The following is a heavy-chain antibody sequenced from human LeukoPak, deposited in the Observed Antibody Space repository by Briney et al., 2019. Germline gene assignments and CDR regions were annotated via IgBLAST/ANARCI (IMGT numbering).Heavy chain of an antibody. CDR2: ISSSSSYI. CDR3: ARDGDTVLTRGYYYYMDV. CDR1: GFTFSSYT. V-gene: IGHV3-21*01. Sequence: PGGSLRLSCAASGFTFSSYTMNWVRQAPGKGLEWVSSISSSSSYIYYVDSVKGRFTISRDNAKKSLYLQVNSLRAEDTALYYCARDGDTVLTRGYYYYMDVWGKGTTVAVSS. J-gene: IGHJ6*03. D-gene: IGHD4-23*01.